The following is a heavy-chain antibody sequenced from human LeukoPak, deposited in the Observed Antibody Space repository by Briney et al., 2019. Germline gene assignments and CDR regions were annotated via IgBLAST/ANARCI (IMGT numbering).Heavy chain of an antibody. CDR1: GGSISGYH. J-gene: IGHJ3*02. D-gene: IGHD3-22*01. CDR3: ARGGLENGYHSNDGFDI. Sequence: PSETLSLTCTVSGGSISGYHWSWIRQTLGKGLEWIGYIYYSGSIKYNPSLKSRVTMSVDTSRDQFSLKLSSVTAADTAVYYCARGGLENGYHSNDGFDIWGQGTMVTVSS. V-gene: IGHV4-59*01. CDR2: IYYSGSI.